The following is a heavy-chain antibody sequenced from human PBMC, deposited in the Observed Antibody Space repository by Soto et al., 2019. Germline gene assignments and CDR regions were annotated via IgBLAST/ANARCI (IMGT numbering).Heavy chain of an antibody. CDR3: ATMGTPATALYFFAY. CDR1: GGSISSGNCY. V-gene: IGHV4-30-4*01. CDR2: ISYSWST. J-gene: IGHJ4*02. D-gene: IGHD2-15*01. Sequence: QVQLQESGPGLVKPSQTLSLTCTVSGGSISSGNCYWSWLRQPPGKGLEWIGFISYSWSTYYSTSLNSRVTISVEPSKSQFSLNLSFVTAADTAVYYCATMGTPATALYFFAYWGQGSLVTVSS.